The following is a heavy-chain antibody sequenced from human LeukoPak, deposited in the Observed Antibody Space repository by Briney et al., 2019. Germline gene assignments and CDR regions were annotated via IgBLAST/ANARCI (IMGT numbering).Heavy chain of an antibody. V-gene: IGHV4-34*01. CDR3: ASVYYDYVWGSGYFDY. J-gene: IGHJ4*02. D-gene: IGHD3-16*01. CDR1: GGSFSGYY. CDR2: IYNSGST. Sequence: SETLSLTCAVYGGSFSGYYWSWIRQPPGKGLEWIGSIYNSGSTYYNPSLKSRVTISVDTSKNQFSLKLSSVTAADTAVYYCASVYYDYVWGSGYFDYWGQGTLVTVSS.